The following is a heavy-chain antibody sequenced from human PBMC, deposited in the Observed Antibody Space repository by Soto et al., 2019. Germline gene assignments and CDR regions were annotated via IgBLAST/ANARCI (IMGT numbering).Heavy chain of an antibody. V-gene: IGHV5-51*01. CDR1: GYSFTSYW. D-gene: IGHD3-22*01. CDR2: IHPGNSDT. Sequence: PGESLKISCKGSGYSFTSYWIGWVRQMPGKGLEWMGIIHPGNSDTNYSPSFEGQVTISADKSITTAYLQWNRLKASDTAMYYCARGDYFDTSGIDWGQGTLVTVSS. CDR3: ARGDYFDTSGID. J-gene: IGHJ4*02.